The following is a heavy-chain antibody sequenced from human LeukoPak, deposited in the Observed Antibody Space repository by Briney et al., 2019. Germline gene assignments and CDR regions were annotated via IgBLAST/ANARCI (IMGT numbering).Heavy chain of an antibody. V-gene: IGHV3-48*03. CDR2: ISGGGDTI. Sequence: GGSLRLSCVVSGFTFSSYEMNWVRQGPGKGLEWVSYISGGGDTILYADSVKGRFTISRDNAKNSLFLHMNSLRGEDTAVYYCATETENSNYDAFDIWGQGTMVIVSS. CDR1: GFTFSSYE. CDR3: ATETENSNYDAFDI. J-gene: IGHJ3*02. D-gene: IGHD4-11*01.